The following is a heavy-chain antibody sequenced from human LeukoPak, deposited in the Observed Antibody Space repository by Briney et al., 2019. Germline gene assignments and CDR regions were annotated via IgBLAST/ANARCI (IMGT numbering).Heavy chain of an antibody. CDR1: GFTFSSYG. CDR2: ISYDGSNK. CDR3: AKDLYGDYLSPDFDY. J-gene: IGHJ4*02. V-gene: IGHV3-30*18. D-gene: IGHD4-17*01. Sequence: GGSLRLSCAASGFTFSSYGMHWVRQAPGKGLEWVAVISYDGSNKYYADSVKGRFTISRDNSKNTRYLQMNSLRAEDTAVYYCAKDLYGDYLSPDFDYWGQGTLVTVSS.